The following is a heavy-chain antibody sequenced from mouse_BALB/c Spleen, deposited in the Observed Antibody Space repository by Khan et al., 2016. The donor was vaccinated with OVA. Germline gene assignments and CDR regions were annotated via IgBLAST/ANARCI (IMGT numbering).Heavy chain of an antibody. D-gene: IGHD2-10*01. V-gene: IGHV9-3-1*01. CDR2: INTYTGEP. J-gene: IGHJ4*01. CDR1: GYTFTNFG. CDR3: SRPPYFSYVMVY. Sequence: LVESGPELRKPGETVKISCKASGYTFTNFGMNWVKQAPGKGLKWMGWINTYTGEPTYADDFKGRFVFSLETSATTAYLQINNLKNEDTGTYFCSRPPYFSYVMVYWGQGTSVTVSS.